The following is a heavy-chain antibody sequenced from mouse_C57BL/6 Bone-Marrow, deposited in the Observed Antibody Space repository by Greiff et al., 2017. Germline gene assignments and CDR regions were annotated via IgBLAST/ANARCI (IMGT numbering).Heavy chain of an antibody. CDR2: ISNGGGST. J-gene: IGHJ2*01. V-gene: IGHV5-12*01. Sequence: DVMLVESGGGLVQPGGSLKLSCAASGFTFSDYYMYWVRQTPEKRLEWVAYISNGGGSTYYPDTVKGRFTISRDNAKNTLYLQMSRLKSEDTAMYYCARLGSYYFDYWGQGTTLTVSS. CDR3: ARLGSYYFDY. CDR1: GFTFSDYY.